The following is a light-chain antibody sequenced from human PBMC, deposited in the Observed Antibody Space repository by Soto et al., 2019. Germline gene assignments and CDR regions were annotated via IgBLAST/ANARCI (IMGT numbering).Light chain of an antibody. CDR3: QSYNDWPRT. V-gene: IGKV3-15*01. CDR2: NAF. J-gene: IGKJ4*01. CDR1: QGVGLT. Sequence: EIVMTQSPATLSVSPGEGVTLSCRASQGVGLTLAWYQQKPGKTPRLLIYNAFTRATGIPARFSGSGYGTKFPRTVYCLRSRDSADYYCQSYNDWPRTFGGGTKVEVK.